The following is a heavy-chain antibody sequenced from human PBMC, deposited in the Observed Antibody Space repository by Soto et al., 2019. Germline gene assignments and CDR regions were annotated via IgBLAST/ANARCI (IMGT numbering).Heavy chain of an antibody. J-gene: IGHJ4*02. V-gene: IGHV4-59*01. D-gene: IGHD2-15*01. CDR2: VYYAGST. Sequence: QVQLQESGPGLVKPSETLSLTCTVSGGSITSFYWSWIRQPPGKGLEWIGYVYYAGSTIYNPALESRVTISLDTSQNHFSLRLYSVTAADTAVYYCAKSFCSGGACFQFDYWGPGTLATVS. CDR3: AKSFCSGGACFQFDY. CDR1: GGSITSFY.